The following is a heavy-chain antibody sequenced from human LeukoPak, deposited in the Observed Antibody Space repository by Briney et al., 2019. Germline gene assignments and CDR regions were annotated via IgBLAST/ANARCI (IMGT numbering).Heavy chain of an antibody. J-gene: IGHJ6*02. CDR3: ARAPRGFLPTYYYYGLDV. Sequence: GGSLRLSCAASGFTFNNAWMSWVRQAPGKGLEWVAVISYDGSNKYYADSVKGRFTISRDNSKNTLYLQMNSLTAEDTAVYYCARAPRGFLPTYYYYGLDVWGQGTTVTVSS. V-gene: IGHV3-30-3*01. CDR2: ISYDGSNK. CDR1: GFTFNNAW. D-gene: IGHD2-15*01.